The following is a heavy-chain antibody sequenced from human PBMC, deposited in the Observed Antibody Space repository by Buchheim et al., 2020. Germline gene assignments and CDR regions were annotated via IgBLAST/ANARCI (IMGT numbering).Heavy chain of an antibody. CDR1: GYTFTGYY. Sequence: QVQLVQSGAEVKKPGASVKVSCKASGYTFTGYYMHWVRQAPGQGLEWMGLINPNSGGTNYAQKFQGWVTMTRATSISTAYLVLGRLKSDDTAVYYCARLYSSSSRDVGGGPRTFDIWGQGT. V-gene: IGHV1-2*04. J-gene: IGHJ3*02. CDR2: INPNSGGT. D-gene: IGHD6-6*01. CDR3: ARLYSSSSRDVGGGPRTFDI.